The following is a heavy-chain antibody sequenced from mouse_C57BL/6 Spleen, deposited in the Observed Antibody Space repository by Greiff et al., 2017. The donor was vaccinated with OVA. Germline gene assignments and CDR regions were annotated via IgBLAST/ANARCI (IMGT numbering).Heavy chain of an antibody. V-gene: IGHV1-69*01. CDR3: ARWHYGSSGYYFDY. CDR2: IDPSDSYT. D-gene: IGHD1-1*01. CDR1: GYTFTSYW. Sequence: QVQLQQSGAELVMPGASVKLSCKASGYTFTSYWMHWVKQRPGQGLEWIGEIDPSDSYTNYNQKFKGKSTLTVDKSSSTAYMQLSSLTSEDSAVYYCARWHYGSSGYYFDYWGQGTTLTVSS. J-gene: IGHJ2*01.